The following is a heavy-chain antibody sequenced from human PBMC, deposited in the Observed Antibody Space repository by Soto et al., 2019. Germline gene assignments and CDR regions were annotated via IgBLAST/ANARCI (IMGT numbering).Heavy chain of an antibody. V-gene: IGHV1-18*04. CDR1: GYTFTSYG. CDR3: ARGPSIAAAGTLNY. Sequence: VASVKVSFKASGYTFTSYGISWVRQAPGQGLEWMGWISAYNGNTNYAQKLQGRVTMTTDTSTSTACMELRSLRSDDTAVYYCARGPSIAAAGTLNYWGQGTLVTVSS. CDR2: ISAYNGNT. J-gene: IGHJ4*02. D-gene: IGHD6-13*01.